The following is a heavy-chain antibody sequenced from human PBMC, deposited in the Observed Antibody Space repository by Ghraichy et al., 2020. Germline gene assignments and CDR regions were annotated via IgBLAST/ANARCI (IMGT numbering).Heavy chain of an antibody. D-gene: IGHD3-3*01. V-gene: IGHV4-39*01. CDR3: ARLYDFWSGYIHPLMNWFDP. CDR1: GGSISSSSYY. J-gene: IGHJ5*02. CDR2: IYYSGST. Sequence: GSLRLSCTVSGGSISSSSYYWGWIRQPPGKGLEWIGSIYYSGSTYYNPSLKSRVTISVDTSKNQFSLKLSSVTDADTAVYYCARLYDFWSGYIHPLMNWFDPWGQGTLVTVSS.